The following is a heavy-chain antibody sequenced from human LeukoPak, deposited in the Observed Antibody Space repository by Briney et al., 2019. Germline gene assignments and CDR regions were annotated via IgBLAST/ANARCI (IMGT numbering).Heavy chain of an antibody. CDR3: AKDRVVTDILTGYFDC. J-gene: IGHJ5*01. D-gene: IGHD3-9*01. V-gene: IGHV3-66*01. Sequence: GGSLRLSCAASGFTVSTNYMSWVRQAPGKGLEWVSVLWSGGTTNYADSVKGRFTISRDNSKNTLYLQMNSLRAEDTAVYYCAKDRVVTDILTGYFDCWGQGTLVTVSS. CDR1: GFTVSTNY. CDR2: LWSGGTT.